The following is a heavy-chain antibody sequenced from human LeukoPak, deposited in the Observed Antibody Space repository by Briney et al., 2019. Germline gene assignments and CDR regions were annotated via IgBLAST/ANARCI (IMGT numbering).Heavy chain of an antibody. CDR1: GGSISSSSYY. V-gene: IGHV4-31*03. CDR2: IYYSGST. J-gene: IGHJ6*02. Sequence: SETLSLTCTVSGGSISSSSYYWGWIRQHPGKGLEWIGYIYYSGSTYYNPSLKSRVTISVDTSKNQFSLKLSSVTAADTAVYYCARVRVGDSTYYYYGMDVWGQGTTVTASS. CDR3: ARVRVGDSTYYYYGMDV. D-gene: IGHD2-21*02.